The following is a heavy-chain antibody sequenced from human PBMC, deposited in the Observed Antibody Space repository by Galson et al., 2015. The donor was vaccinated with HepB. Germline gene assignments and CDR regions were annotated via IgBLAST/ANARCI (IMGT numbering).Heavy chain of an antibody. CDR1: GGSFSGYY. CDR3: ARRGVFGIAAGQPAFDI. J-gene: IGHJ3*02. CDR2: INHSGST. V-gene: IGHV4-34*01. Sequence: LSLTCAVYGGSFSGYYWSWIRQPPGKGLEWIGEINHSGSTNYNPSLKSRVTISVDTSKNQFSLKLSSVTAADTAVYYCARRGVFGIAAGQPAFDIWGQGTMVTVSS. D-gene: IGHD6-25*01.